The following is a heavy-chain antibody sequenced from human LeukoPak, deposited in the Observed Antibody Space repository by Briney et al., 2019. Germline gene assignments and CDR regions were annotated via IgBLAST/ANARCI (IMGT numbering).Heavy chain of an antibody. V-gene: IGHV1-2*02. Sequence: ASVKVSCKASGYTFSDYYKHWVRQAPGQGLEWMGWINPYSGGTNYAEKFQGRVTMTRDTSMTTAYMELSSLRSDDTAMYYCATLRRSGWYIGDWGQGTLVTVSS. CDR3: ATLRRSGWYIGD. D-gene: IGHD6-19*01. CDR2: INPYSGGT. CDR1: GYTFSDYY. J-gene: IGHJ4*02.